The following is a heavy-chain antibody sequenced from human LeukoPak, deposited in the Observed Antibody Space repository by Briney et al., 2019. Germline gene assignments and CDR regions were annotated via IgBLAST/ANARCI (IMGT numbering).Heavy chain of an antibody. CDR1: GGSISSGDYY. D-gene: IGHD2-2*01. V-gene: IGHV4-30-4*01. CDR2: IYYSGST. CDR3: ARDVAVVPAAREGWFDP. J-gene: IGHJ5*02. Sequence: SQTLSLTCTVSGGSISSGDYYWSWIRQPPGKGLEWIGYIYYSGSTYYNPSLKSRVTISVDTSKNQFSLKLSSVTAADTAVYYCARDVAVVPAAREGWFDPWGQGTLVTVSS.